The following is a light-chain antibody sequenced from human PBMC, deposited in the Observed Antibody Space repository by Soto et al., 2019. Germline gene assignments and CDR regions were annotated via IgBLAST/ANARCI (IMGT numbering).Light chain of an antibody. Sequence: DVQMTPSPSSLSASVGARVTITCRASQDINSYLSWYQQKPGNAHKSLIYAASSLQTGGPSRFSGSESGTDFTLTIHNLQPEDSATYYCQHYNSYPLTFGGGTKVEIK. CDR1: QDINSY. J-gene: IGKJ4*01. CDR2: AAS. CDR3: QHYNSYPLT. V-gene: IGKV1D-16*01.